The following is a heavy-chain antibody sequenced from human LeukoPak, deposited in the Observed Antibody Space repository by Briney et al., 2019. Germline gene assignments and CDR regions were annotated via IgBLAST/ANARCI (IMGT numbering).Heavy chain of an antibody. V-gene: IGHV3-7*01. CDR3: ARDHSFDY. CDR1: GFTFGSYW. CDR2: IKEDGSEK. J-gene: IGHJ4*02. Sequence: GGSLRLSCAASGFTFGSYWLSWVRQAPGKGLEWVANIKEDGSEKDYVDSVKGRFTISRDNAKNSLYLQMNSLRAEDTAVYYCARDHSFDYWGQGTLVTVSS.